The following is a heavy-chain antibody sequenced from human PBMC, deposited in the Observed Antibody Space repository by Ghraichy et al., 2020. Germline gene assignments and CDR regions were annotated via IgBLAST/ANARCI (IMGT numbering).Heavy chain of an antibody. V-gene: IGHV3-7*03. J-gene: IGHJ4*02. D-gene: IGHD2-8*01. CDR1: EFTFSNYW. CDR3: ARESYANYFDF. CDR2: IKQDGSEK. Sequence: LSLSCAASEFTFSNYWMTWVRQAPGKGLEWVADIKQDGSEKFYVNSVKGRFTISRDNAKNSLYLQMNSLRAEDTAVYYCARESYANYFDFWGQGTLVTVSS.